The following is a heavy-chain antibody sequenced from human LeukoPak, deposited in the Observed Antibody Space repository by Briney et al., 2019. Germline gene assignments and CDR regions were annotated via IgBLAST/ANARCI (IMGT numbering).Heavy chain of an antibody. J-gene: IGHJ4*02. V-gene: IGHV4-38-2*01. CDR3: ARLTYSFTGSGYHYFDH. CDR2: VFRDGSA. Sequence: SETLSLTCAVSGFSISSGYYWGWIRQPPGKGLVWIGIVFRDGSAFYNPSLKSRVSLSVDTSTMKFSLRLTSVTAADTAVYYCARLTYSFTGSGYHYFDHWGQGALVSVSS. D-gene: IGHD3-22*01. CDR1: GFSISSGYY.